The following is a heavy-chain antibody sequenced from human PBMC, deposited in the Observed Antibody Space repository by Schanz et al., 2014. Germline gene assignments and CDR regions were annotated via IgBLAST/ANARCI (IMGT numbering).Heavy chain of an antibody. D-gene: IGHD2-2*01. CDR2: INQRGDT. CDR1: GGSFSGYY. Sequence: QVQLQQWGAGLLKPSETLSLTCAVSGGSFSGYYWSWIRQPPDTGLEWIGEINQRGDTNYNPSLKGRVTIAVDPSNNQFSMKLSAVTAADTAVYYCARLYCSTPGCYVSPNGFAKDYWGQGTLVTVSS. CDR3: ARLYCSTPGCYVSPNGFAKDY. V-gene: IGHV4-34*01. J-gene: IGHJ4*02.